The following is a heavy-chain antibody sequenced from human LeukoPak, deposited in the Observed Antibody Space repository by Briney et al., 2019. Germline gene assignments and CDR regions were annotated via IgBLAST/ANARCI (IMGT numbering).Heavy chain of an antibody. V-gene: IGHV1-18*01. D-gene: IGHD2-2*01. J-gene: IGHJ4*02. Sequence: ASAKVSCTASGYSFSTYAISWVRQAPGQGLEWIGWISVFNGDTKYGQRFQGRVTMTTDASSNTAYMDLRSLRSDDTAVYYCARVGSILVVPAAPLDYWGQGTPVIVSS. CDR1: GYSFSTYA. CDR3: ARVGSILVVPAAPLDY. CDR2: ISVFNGDT.